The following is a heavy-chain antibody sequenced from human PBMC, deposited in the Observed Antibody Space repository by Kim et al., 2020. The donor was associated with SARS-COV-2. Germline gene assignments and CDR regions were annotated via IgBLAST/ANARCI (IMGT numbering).Heavy chain of an antibody. D-gene: IGHD1-26*01. V-gene: IGHV1-46*01. CDR3: ARDGGSYSHYFDY. J-gene: IGHJ4*02. Sequence: YAQKFQGRVTMTRDTSTSTVYMELSSLRSEDTAVYYCARDGGSYSHYFDYWGQGTLVTVSS.